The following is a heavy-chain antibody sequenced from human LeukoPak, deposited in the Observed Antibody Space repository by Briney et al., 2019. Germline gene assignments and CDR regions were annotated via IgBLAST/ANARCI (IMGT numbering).Heavy chain of an antibody. D-gene: IGHD2-2*01. V-gene: IGHV4-61*02. CDR1: GGSISSDSYY. CDR2: IYAPENT. CDR3: ARGFHQYCSSSACYGPSDY. J-gene: IGHJ4*02. Sequence: SETLSLTCTVSGGSISSDSYYWNWIRQPAGRGLEWIGRIYAPENTNYNPSLKSRVTISVDTSKNQFSLKLSSVTAADTAVYYCARGFHQYCSSSACYGPSDYWGQGTLATVSS.